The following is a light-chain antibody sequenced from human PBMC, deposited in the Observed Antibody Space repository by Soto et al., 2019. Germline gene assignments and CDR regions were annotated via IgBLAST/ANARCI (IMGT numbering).Light chain of an antibody. CDR2: DNS. CDR1: SSNIGTNY. Sequence: QTVVTQPPSVSAAPGQKVTISCSGSSSNIGTNYVSWYQQLPGRAPKLVIFDNSKRPSGIPDRFSGSKSGSSATLGVTGLQAEDEADYYCATWDDRLNGVVFGGGTKVTVL. CDR3: ATWDDRLNGVV. J-gene: IGLJ2*01. V-gene: IGLV1-51*01.